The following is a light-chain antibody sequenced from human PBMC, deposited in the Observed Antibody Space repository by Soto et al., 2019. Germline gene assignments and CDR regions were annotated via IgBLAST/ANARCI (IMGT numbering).Light chain of an antibody. CDR2: DAS. V-gene: IGKV3-11*01. J-gene: IGKJ4*01. Sequence: EIVLTQSPATLSLSPRERATLSCRASQSVSSYLAWYQRKPGQAPRVLIYDASNRATGIPARFSGSGSGTDFTLTISSLEPEDFAVYYCQQHYTWPLTFGGGTKVEIK. CDR3: QQHYTWPLT. CDR1: QSVSSY.